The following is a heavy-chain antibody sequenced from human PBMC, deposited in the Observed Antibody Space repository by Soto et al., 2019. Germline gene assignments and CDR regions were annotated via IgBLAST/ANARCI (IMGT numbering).Heavy chain of an antibody. CDR2: ISYDGSNK. J-gene: IGHJ6*02. CDR3: AKDGLWFGEFADYYGMDV. D-gene: IGHD3-10*01. V-gene: IGHV3-30*18. CDR1: GFTFSSYG. Sequence: QVQLVESGGGVVQPGRSLRLSCAASGFTFSSYGMHWVRQAPGKGLEWVAVISYDGSNKFYADSVKGRFTISRDNSKNTLYLXMNSXRAEDTAVYYCAKDGLWFGEFADYYGMDVWGQGTTVTVSS.